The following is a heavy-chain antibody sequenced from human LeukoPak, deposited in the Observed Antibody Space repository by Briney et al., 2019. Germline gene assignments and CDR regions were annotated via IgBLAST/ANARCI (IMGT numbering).Heavy chain of an antibody. V-gene: IGHV3-33*01. CDR2: IWYDGSNK. J-gene: IGHJ4*02. D-gene: IGHD5-18*01. Sequence: GGSLRLSCAASGFTFSNYGMHWVRQAPGKGLEWVAGIWYDGSNKYYADSVKGRFTIPRDNSKNTLYLQMNSLRTEDTAVYYCARDRDSYGYTGFDYWGQGTLVTVSS. CDR3: ARDRDSYGYTGFDY. CDR1: GFTFSNYG.